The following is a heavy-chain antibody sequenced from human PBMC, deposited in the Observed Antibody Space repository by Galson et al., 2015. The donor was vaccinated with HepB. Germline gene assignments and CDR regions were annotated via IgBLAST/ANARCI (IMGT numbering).Heavy chain of an antibody. J-gene: IGHJ6*02. CDR1: GGTFSSYA. CDR2: IIPIFGTA. D-gene: IGHD2-8*01. V-gene: IGHV1-69*01. CDR3: ARDTIVLPEYYYYYYGMDV. Sequence: QSGAEVKKPGESLRISCKASGGTFSSYAISWVRQAPGQGLEWMGGIIPIFGTANYAQKFQGRVTITADESTSTAYMELSSLRSEDTAVYYCARDTIVLPEYYYYYYGMDVWGQGTTVTVSS.